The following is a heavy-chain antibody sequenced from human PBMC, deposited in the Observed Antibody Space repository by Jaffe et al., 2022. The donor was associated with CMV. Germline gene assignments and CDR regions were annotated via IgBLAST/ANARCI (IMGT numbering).Heavy chain of an antibody. D-gene: IGHD5-18*01. CDR2: IGGGGDYI. CDR3: ARGNSHGGMDSPMVNFDY. Sequence: EVQLVESGGGLVQSGGSLRLSCAASGFTFSSYEMNWVRQAPGKGLEWVSYIGGGGDYIYYADSAKGRFTISRDNAKKSLYLQMNSLRAEDTAVYYCARGNSHGGMDSPMVNFDYWGQGTLVTVSS. V-gene: IGHV3-48*03. CDR1: GFTFSSYE. J-gene: IGHJ4*02.